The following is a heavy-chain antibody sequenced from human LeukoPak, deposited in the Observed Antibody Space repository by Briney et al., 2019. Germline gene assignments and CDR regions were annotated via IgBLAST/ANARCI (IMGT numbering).Heavy chain of an antibody. D-gene: IGHD6-6*01. J-gene: IGHJ4*02. Sequence: SETLSLTCSVSGGPISDYYWSWIRQSPAEGLEWIGYIYYSGGTGDTNYNPSLKSRVTISVDTSKNQFSLKLSSVTAADTAVYYCARGPKLYSSSAGTDYWGQGTLVTVSS. CDR1: GGPISDYY. V-gene: IGHV4-59*12. CDR2: IYYSGGTGDT. CDR3: ARGPKLYSSSAGTDY.